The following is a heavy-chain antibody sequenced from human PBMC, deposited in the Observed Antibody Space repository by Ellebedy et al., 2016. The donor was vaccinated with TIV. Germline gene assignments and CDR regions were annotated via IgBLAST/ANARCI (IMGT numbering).Heavy chain of an antibody. V-gene: IGHV1-18*04. CDR1: GYTFTSYG. J-gene: IGHJ4*02. D-gene: IGHD3-16*01. CDR2: ISAYNGNT. Sequence: AASVKVSCKASGYTFTSYGISWVRQAPGQGLEWMGWISAYNGNTNYAQKLQGRVTMTTDTSTSTAYMELRSLRSDDTAVYYCARDSVGFMITFGGSNYWGQGTLVTVSS. CDR3: ARDSVGFMITFGGSNY.